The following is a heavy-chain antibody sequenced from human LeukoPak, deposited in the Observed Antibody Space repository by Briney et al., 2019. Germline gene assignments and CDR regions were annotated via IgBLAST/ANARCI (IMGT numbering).Heavy chain of an antibody. CDR1: GFTFDDYA. J-gene: IGHJ3*02. CDR3: AKGKGQQLVKGAFDI. V-gene: IGHV3-9*03. Sequence: PPGGSLRLSCAASGFTFDDYAMHWVRQAPGKGLEWVSGISWNSGSIGYADSVKGRFTISRDNAKISLYLQMNSLRAEDMALYYCAKGKGQQLVKGAFDIWGQGTMVTVSS. CDR2: ISWNSGSI. D-gene: IGHD6-13*01.